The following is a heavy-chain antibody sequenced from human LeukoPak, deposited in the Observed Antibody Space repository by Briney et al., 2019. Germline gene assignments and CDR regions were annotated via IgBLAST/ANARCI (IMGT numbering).Heavy chain of an antibody. J-gene: IGHJ4*02. Sequence: PGGSLRLSRAASGFSVTRNYVSWVRQAPGKGLEWVSLMYSGGGTSYADSVQGRFTISRDNSKSTLCLQMNSLRAEDTAVYYCAKQLGYCSDGSCYFPYWGQGTLVTVSS. CDR2: MYSGGGT. V-gene: IGHV3-53*01. CDR1: GFSVTRNY. D-gene: IGHD2-15*01. CDR3: AKQLGYCSDGSCYFPY.